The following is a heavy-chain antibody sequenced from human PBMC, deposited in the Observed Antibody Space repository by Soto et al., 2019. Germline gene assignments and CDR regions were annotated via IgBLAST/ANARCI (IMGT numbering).Heavy chain of an antibody. V-gene: IGHV1-18*01. CDR2: ISAYDGKT. D-gene: IGHD3-3*01. J-gene: IGHJ5*02. CDR3: ARDPHEFWTSYWFDP. Sequence: ASVKVSCKTSGYTFNTYGINWLRQAPGQGLELMGWISAYDGKTTYAGKFQGRVTLTTDTSTSTAYMELRSLRSDDTAIYYCARDPHEFWTSYWFDPWGQGTPVTVSS. CDR1: GYTFNTYG.